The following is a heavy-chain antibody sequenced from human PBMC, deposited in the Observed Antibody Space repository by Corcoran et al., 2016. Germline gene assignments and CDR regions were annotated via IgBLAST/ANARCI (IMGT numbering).Heavy chain of an antibody. CDR1: GYTFTSYG. J-gene: IGHJ4*03. CDR3: ATRTGHDPYCFDY. D-gene: IGHD1-1*01. Sequence: QVKLVQSGTEVKKPGASVKVSCKPSGYTFTSYGISWVRQATGQGLEWMGWIITYNGNQNYAQKFQGRVTMTTDTSTSTAYMELRSLRSDDTAVYYCATRTGHDPYCFDYWGHGTLVTVSS. CDR2: IITYNGNQ. V-gene: IGHV1-18*01.